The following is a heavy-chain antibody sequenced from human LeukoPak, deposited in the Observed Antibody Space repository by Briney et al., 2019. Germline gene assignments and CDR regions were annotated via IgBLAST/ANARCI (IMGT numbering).Heavy chain of an antibody. Sequence: GGSLRLSCAASGFTFSDYYMSWIRQAPGKGLEWVSYISSSSSYTNYADSVKGRFTISRDNAKNSLYLQMNSLRAEDTAVYYYARDLDGYSSLNYFDYWGQGTLVTVSS. CDR2: ISSSSSYT. CDR3: ARDLDGYSSLNYFDY. V-gene: IGHV3-11*06. CDR1: GFTFSDYY. D-gene: IGHD6-19*01. J-gene: IGHJ4*02.